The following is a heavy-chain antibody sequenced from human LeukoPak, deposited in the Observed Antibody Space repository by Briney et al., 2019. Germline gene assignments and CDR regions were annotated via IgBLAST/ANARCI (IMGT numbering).Heavy chain of an antibody. CDR1: GFNFNSYT. CDR3: VRSWKLLQNFDS. Sequence: GGSLRLSCAASGFNFNSYTMHWVRQAPGKGLEWVAVISYDGSDKFYADSVKGRFTISRDNSKNTLYLEMNNLRTGDTAVYFCVRSWKLLQNFDSWGQGTLVTVSS. CDR2: ISYDGSDK. V-gene: IGHV3-30*04. J-gene: IGHJ4*02. D-gene: IGHD1-26*01.